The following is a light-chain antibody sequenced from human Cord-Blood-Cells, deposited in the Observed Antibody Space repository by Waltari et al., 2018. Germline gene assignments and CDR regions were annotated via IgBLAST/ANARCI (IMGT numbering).Light chain of an antibody. J-gene: IGKJ1*01. CDR3: QQYGSSPPT. V-gene: IGKV3-20*01. Sequence: EIGLTQSPGTLSLSPGERATLPCRASQSVSSSYLAWYQQKPGQAPRLLIYGASSRATGIPDRFSGSGSGTDFTLTISRLEPEDFAVYYCQQYGSSPPTFGQGTKVEIK. CDR1: QSVSSSY. CDR2: GAS.